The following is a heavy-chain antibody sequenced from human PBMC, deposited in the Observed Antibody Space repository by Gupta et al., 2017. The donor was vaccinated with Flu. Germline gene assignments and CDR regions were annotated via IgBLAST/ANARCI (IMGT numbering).Heavy chain of an antibody. Sequence: EVQLVESGGGLVQPGGSLRLSCAASGFTVSSNYMSWVRQAPGKGLEWVSVIYSGGSTYYADSVKGRFTISRDNSKNTLYLQMNSLRAEDTAVYYCARDIIAAAAGYGMDVWGQGTTVTVSS. V-gene: IGHV3-66*02. CDR1: GFTVSSNY. CDR2: IYSGGST. J-gene: IGHJ6*02. D-gene: IGHD6-13*01. CDR3: ARDIIAAAAGYGMDV.